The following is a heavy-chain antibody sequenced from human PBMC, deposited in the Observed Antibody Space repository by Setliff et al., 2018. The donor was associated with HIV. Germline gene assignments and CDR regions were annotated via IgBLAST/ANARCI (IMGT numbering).Heavy chain of an antibody. D-gene: IGHD3-9*01. Sequence: ASVKVSCKASGYTFTSYGIGWVRQAPGQGLEWMGWISAYNGNTNYAQKLQGRVTMTTDTSTSTAYMELRSLRSDDTAVYYCAREGEVLRYFDWFQYGMDVWGQGTTVTVSS. CDR1: GYTFTSYG. J-gene: IGHJ6*02. CDR2: ISAYNGNT. V-gene: IGHV1-18*01. CDR3: AREGEVLRYFDWFQYGMDV.